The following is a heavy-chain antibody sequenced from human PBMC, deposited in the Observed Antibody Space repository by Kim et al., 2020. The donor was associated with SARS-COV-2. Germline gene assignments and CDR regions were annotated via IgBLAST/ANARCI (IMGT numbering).Heavy chain of an antibody. V-gene: IGHV4-31*03. CDR2: IYSSVNT. CDR3: ARAPYDSTGYYYVFGMDV. J-gene: IGHJ6*02. CDR1: GGSISSGGYY. D-gene: IGHD3-22*01. Sequence: SETLSLTCTVSGGSISSGGYYWSWIRQHPGKGLEWIGYIYSSVNTYYNPSLKSRLPMSVDKSKNQFSLKLSSVTAADTALYFCARAPYDSTGYYYVFGMDVWGHGTTVTVSS.